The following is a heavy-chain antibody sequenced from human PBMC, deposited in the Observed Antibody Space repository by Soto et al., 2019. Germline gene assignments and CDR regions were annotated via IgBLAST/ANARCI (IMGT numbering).Heavy chain of an antibody. D-gene: IGHD6-19*01. V-gene: IGHV1-2*02. Sequence: WASVKVSCKASGYTFTGYYMHWVRQAPGQGLEWMGWINPNSGGTNYAQKFQGRVTMTRDTSISTAYMELSRLRSDDTAVYYCASTIAVAGTGPNADYYGMDVWGQGTTVTVSS. CDR3: ASTIAVAGTGPNADYYGMDV. J-gene: IGHJ6*02. CDR1: GYTFTGYY. CDR2: INPNSGGT.